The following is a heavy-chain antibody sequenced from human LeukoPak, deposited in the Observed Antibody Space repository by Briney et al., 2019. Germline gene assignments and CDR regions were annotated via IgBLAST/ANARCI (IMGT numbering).Heavy chain of an antibody. J-gene: IGHJ3*02. V-gene: IGHV1-69*13. CDR3: ARADPPITMVRGGAFDI. Sequence: SVKVSCKASGGTFSSCAISWVRQAPGQGLEWMGGIIPIFGTANYAQKFQGRVTITADESTSTAYMELSSLRSEDTAVYYCARADPPITMVRGGAFDIWGQGTMVTVSS. D-gene: IGHD3-10*01. CDR2: IIPIFGTA. CDR1: GGTFSSCA.